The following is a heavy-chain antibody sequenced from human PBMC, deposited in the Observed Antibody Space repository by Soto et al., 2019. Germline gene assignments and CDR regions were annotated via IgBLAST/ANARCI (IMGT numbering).Heavy chain of an antibody. CDR3: VKKVSYGPGRQFFSY. J-gene: IGHJ4*01. V-gene: IGHV3-23*01. CDR2: MSGSSSTT. D-gene: IGHD3-10*01. Sequence: GGSLRLSCAASGFTFSSYAMSWVRQAPGKGLEWVSSMSGSSSTTYYADSVRGRFTISRDRSKNTLYLQMSSLRAEDTALYYCVKKVSYGPGRQFFSYWGQRTLVPVSS. CDR1: GFTFSSYA.